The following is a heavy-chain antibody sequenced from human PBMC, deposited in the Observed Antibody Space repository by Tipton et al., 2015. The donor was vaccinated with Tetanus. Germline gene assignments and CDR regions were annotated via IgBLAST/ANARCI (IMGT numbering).Heavy chain of an antibody. J-gene: IGHJ4*02. CDR3: ARQKGY. V-gene: IGHV5-51*01. Sequence: QSGAEVKKPGESLKISCQASGYTFTNAWIGWVLQMPGKGLEWMGVIYPGDSSTIYSPSFQGLVTISVDKSINTTYLRWTSLKASDSAMYYCARQKGYWGQGTLVTVSS. CDR2: IYPGDSST. CDR1: GYTFTNAW.